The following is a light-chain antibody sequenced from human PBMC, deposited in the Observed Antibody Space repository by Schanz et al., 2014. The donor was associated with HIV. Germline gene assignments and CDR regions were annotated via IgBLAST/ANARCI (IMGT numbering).Light chain of an antibody. Sequence: EIVLTQSPGTLSLSPGERATLSCRASQSVSSSYLAWYQQKPGQAPRLLIYGASTRATGIPARFSGSGSGTEFTLTISSLQSEDFAVYYCQQYGTFTFGGGTKVEIK. CDR2: GAS. CDR1: QSVSSSY. J-gene: IGKJ4*01. CDR3: QQYGTFT. V-gene: IGKV3-20*01.